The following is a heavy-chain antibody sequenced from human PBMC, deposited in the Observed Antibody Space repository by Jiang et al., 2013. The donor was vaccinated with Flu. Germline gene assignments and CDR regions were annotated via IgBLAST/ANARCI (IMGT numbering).Heavy chain of an antibody. D-gene: IGHD6-6*01. V-gene: IGHV1-2*02. Sequence: SGAEVKKPGASVEVSCKASGYTFTDYYIHWVRHVPGQGFEWMGWINPRSGVSNHAQKFQGRIALTRDRPINTVYMELNSLRSDDTAVYYCARDATLATRPYFYDGMDVWGQGTTVTVSS. CDR2: INPRSGVS. J-gene: IGHJ6*02. CDR1: GYTFTDYY. CDR3: ARDATLATRPYFYDGMDV.